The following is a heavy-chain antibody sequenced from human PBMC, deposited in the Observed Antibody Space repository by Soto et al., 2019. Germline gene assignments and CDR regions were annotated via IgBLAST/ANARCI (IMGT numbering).Heavy chain of an antibody. V-gene: IGHV4-34*01. Sequence: PSETLSLTCAVYGGSFSGYYWSWIRQPPGKGLEWIGEINHSGSTNYNPSLKSRVTISVDTSKNQFSLKLSSVTAADTAVYYCARGPFYYGSGSYYKAVYYYYYMDVWGKGTPVTVSS. CDR1: GGSFSGYY. D-gene: IGHD3-10*01. J-gene: IGHJ6*03. CDR3: ARGPFYYGSGSYYKAVYYYYYMDV. CDR2: INHSGST.